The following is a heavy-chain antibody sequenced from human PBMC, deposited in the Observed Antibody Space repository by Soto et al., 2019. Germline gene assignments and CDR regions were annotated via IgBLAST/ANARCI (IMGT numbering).Heavy chain of an antibody. CDR1: GFTCSSYW. CDR3: RTDGLQPQDSRFRESSVLPRCYSWSMSH. J-gene: IGHJ4*03. V-gene: IGHV3-74*01. Sequence: PGGSLRLCCAASGFTCSSYWMHWVRQAPGKGLVWVSRINSDGSSTSYADSVKGRFTISRDNAKNTLYLQMNSLRAEDTAVYYSRTDGLQPQDSRFRESSVLPRCYSWSMSHWRQGT. D-gene: IGHD2-8*01. CDR2: INSDGSST.